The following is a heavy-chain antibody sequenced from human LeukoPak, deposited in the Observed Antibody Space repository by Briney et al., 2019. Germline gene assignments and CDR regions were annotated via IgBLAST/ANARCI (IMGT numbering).Heavy chain of an antibody. D-gene: IGHD4-17*01. J-gene: IGHJ4*02. CDR1: GFTVNSYC. CDR2: ISPTSGTI. V-gene: IGHV3-48*04. CDR3: VRDDRSYGVDY. Sequence: GGSLRLSCVASGFTVNSYCMNWVRQAPGKGLEWISYISPTSGTIFYADSVKGRFTISRDNAKDTLYLQMNSLRAEDTAVYYCVRDDRSYGVDYWGQGTPVTVSS.